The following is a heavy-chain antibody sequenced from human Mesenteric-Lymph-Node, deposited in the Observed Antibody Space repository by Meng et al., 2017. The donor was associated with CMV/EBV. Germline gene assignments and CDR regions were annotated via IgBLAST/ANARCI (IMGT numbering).Heavy chain of an antibody. V-gene: IGHV3-48*04. D-gene: IGHD1-7*01. CDR3: ARDPGNWNYDY. J-gene: IGHJ4*02. CDR2: ISSSGSTI. Sequence: GESLKISCAASGFTFSSYGMHWVRQAPGKGLEWVSYISSSGSTIYYADSVKGRFTISRDNAKNSLYLQMNSLRAEDTAVYYCARDPGNWNYDYWGQGTLVTVSS. CDR1: GFTFSSYG.